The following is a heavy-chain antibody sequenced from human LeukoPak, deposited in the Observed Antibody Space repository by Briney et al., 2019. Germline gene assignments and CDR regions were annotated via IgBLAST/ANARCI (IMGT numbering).Heavy chain of an antibody. J-gene: IGHJ4*02. V-gene: IGHV4-34*01. CDR2: INHSGST. D-gene: IGHD6-13*01. Sequence: SETLSLTCAVYGGSFSGYYWSWIRQPPGKGLGWIGEINHSGSTNYNPSLKSRVTISVDTSKNQFSLKLSSVTAADTAMYYCAREDYSSSSNRPLDYWGQGTLVTVPS. CDR3: AREDYSSSSNRPLDY. CDR1: GGSFSGYY.